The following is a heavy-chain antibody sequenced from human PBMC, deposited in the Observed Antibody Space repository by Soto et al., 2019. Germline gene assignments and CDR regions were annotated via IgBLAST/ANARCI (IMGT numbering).Heavy chain of an antibody. D-gene: IGHD3-10*01. Sequence: VQLVQSGAEVKKPGASEKVSCKASGNTFTSYGISWVRQAPGQGLEWMGWISAYNGNTNYAQKLQGRVTMTTDTATSTAYMEMRSLRSDDTAVYYCAREGITMVRGVLDYYYGMDVWGQGTTVTVSS. V-gene: IGHV1-18*01. CDR1: GNTFTSYG. CDR2: ISAYNGNT. CDR3: AREGITMVRGVLDYYYGMDV. J-gene: IGHJ6*02.